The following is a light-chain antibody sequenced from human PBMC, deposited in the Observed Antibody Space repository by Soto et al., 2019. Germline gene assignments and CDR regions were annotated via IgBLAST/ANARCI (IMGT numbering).Light chain of an antibody. V-gene: IGLV3-21*04. Sequence: SYELTQPPSVSVAPGKTARITCGGNNIGSKSVHWCQQKPGQAPVLVIYYDSDRPSGIPERFSGSNSGNTATLTISRVEAGDEADYYCQVWDSSSDHYVFGTGTKHTVL. CDR2: YDS. J-gene: IGLJ1*01. CDR1: NIGSKS. CDR3: QVWDSSSDHYV.